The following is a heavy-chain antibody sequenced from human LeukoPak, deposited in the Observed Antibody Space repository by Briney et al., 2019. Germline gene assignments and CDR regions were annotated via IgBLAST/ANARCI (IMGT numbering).Heavy chain of an antibody. V-gene: IGHV1-69*06. Sequence: SVKVSCKASGGTFSSYAISWVRQAPGQGLEWMGGIIPIFGTANYAQKFHGRVTITADKSTSTAYMELSSLRSEDTAVYYCARLMVYYFDYWGQGTLVTVSS. CDR3: ARLMVYYFDY. D-gene: IGHD3-10*01. CDR2: IIPIFGTA. J-gene: IGHJ4*02. CDR1: GGTFSSYA.